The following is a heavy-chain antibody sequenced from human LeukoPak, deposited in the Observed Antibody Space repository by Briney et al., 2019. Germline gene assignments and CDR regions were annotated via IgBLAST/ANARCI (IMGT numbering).Heavy chain of an antibody. J-gene: IGHJ6*02. CDR1: GGSISSYY. D-gene: IGHD3-3*01. Sequence: SETLSLTCTVSGGSISSYYWGWIRQPPGKGLEWIGYIYYSGSTNYNPSLKSRVTISVDTSKNQFSLKLSSVTAADTAVYYCARARYDFWSGYRTLPPHMDVWGQGTTVTVSS. V-gene: IGHV4-59*01. CDR2: IYYSGST. CDR3: ARARYDFWSGYRTLPPHMDV.